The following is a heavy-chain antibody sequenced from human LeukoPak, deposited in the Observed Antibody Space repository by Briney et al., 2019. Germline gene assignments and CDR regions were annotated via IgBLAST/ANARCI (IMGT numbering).Heavy chain of an antibody. D-gene: IGHD6-19*01. CDR1: GGSFSGYY. CDR2: INHSGST. Sequence: SETLSLTCAVYGGSFSGYYWSWIRQPPGKGLEWIVEINHSGSTNYKPSLKSRVTISLDKSRNHFSLKLTSVTAADSAVYYCARRSPYSTGWSSYFDYWGQGALVTVSS. V-gene: IGHV4-34*01. CDR3: ARRSPYSTGWSSYFDY. J-gene: IGHJ4*02.